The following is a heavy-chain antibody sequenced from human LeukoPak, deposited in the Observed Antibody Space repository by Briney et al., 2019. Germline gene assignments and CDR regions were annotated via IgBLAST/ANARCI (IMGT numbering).Heavy chain of an antibody. V-gene: IGHV1-8*03. CDR2: MNPNSGNT. CDR3: ARGRATVTTHWVDP. D-gene: IGHD4-11*01. J-gene: IGHJ5*02. CDR1: GYPFSNYD. Sequence: GASVKVSCKASGYPFSNYDINWVRQATGQGLEWMGWMNPNSGNTDYAQKSQGRVTITRNTSISTAYMELSSLRSEDTAVYYCARGRATVTTHWVDPWGQGTLVTVSS.